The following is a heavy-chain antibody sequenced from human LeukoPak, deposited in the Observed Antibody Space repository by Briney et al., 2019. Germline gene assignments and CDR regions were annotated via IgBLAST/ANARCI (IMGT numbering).Heavy chain of an antibody. Sequence: NSSETLSLTCSVSSDSVSRSDSYWDWIRQPPGKGLEWIGTIYFSGRTYYSPSLKSRVTMSVDPSNNQFSLNLRSVTAADTAVYYCARRRYYDGSGYLEWGQGTLLSVSS. CDR1: SDSVSRSDSY. D-gene: IGHD3-22*01. J-gene: IGHJ1*01. CDR2: IYFSGRT. V-gene: IGHV4-39*01. CDR3: ARRRYYDGSGYLE.